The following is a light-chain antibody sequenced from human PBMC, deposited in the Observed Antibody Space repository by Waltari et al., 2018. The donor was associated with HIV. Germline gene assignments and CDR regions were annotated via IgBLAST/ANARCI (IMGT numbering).Light chain of an antibody. CDR3: QSYDSRLSGSV. CDR1: RSTIGTGSD. Sequence: QSALTQPPSVSGAPGQRVTISCTGTRSTIGTGSDVQWYQQLPGTAPKLLIYANTNRPSGVPDRFSGSKSGTSASLAITGLQAEDEADYYCQSYDSRLSGSVFGGGTKLTVL. CDR2: ANT. J-gene: IGLJ3*02. V-gene: IGLV1-40*01.